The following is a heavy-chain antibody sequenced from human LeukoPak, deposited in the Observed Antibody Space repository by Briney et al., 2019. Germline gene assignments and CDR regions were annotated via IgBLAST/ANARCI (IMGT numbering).Heavy chain of an antibody. D-gene: IGHD4-17*01. J-gene: IGHJ5*02. CDR2: IWYDGSNK. CDR1: GFTFSSYG. CDR3: ARDPDGDYVS. V-gene: IGHV3-33*01. Sequence: GGSLRPSCAASGFTFSSYGMHWVRQAPGKGLEWVAVIWYDGSNKYYADSVKGRFTISRDNSKNTLYLQTNSLRAEDTAVYYCARDPDGDYVSWGQGTLVTVSS.